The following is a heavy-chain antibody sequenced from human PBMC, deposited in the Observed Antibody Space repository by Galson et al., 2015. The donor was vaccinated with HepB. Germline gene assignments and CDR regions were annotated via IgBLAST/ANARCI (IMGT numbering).Heavy chain of an antibody. V-gene: IGHV1-3*01. CDR2: INVGNGNT. Sequence: SVKVSCKASGYTFTSYAMHWVRQAPGQRLEWMGWINVGNGNTKYSQMFQGRVTITRDTSASTAYMELSSLRSEGTAVYYCARASGVRYFDWLLPFDYWGQGTLVTVSS. CDR3: ARASGVRYFDWLLPFDY. J-gene: IGHJ4*02. CDR1: GYTFTSYA. D-gene: IGHD3-9*01.